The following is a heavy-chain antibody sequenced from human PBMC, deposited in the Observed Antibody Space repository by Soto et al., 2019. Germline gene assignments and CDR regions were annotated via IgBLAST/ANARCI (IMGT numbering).Heavy chain of an antibody. D-gene: IGHD6-13*01. CDR3: ARHHGSPGSYFGMDV. Sequence: GESLKISCKGSGYSFTCYWINWVRQMPGKGLEWMGIIYPGDSDTRYSPSFQGQVTNSADKSISTAYLQWRSLKASDTAMYYCARHHGSPGSYFGMDVWGQGTTVTVSS. J-gene: IGHJ6*02. V-gene: IGHV5-51*01. CDR2: IYPGDSDT. CDR1: GYSFTCYW.